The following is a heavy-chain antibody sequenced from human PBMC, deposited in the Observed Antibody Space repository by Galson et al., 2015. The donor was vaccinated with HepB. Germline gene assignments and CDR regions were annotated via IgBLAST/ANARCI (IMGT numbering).Heavy chain of an antibody. Sequence: SVKVSCKASGYTFTSYGISWVRQAPGQGLEWMGWISAYNGNTNYAQKLQGRVTMTTDTSTSTAYMELRSLRSDDTAVYYCARVFPYDILTTYYFDYWGQGTLVTVSS. CDR2: ISAYNGNT. D-gene: IGHD3-9*01. CDR3: ARVFPYDILTTYYFDY. J-gene: IGHJ4*02. CDR1: GYTFTSYG. V-gene: IGHV1-18*01.